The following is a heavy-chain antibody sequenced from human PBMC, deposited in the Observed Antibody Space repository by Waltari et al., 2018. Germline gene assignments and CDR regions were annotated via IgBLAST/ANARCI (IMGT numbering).Heavy chain of an antibody. D-gene: IGHD7-27*01. CDR1: VYTLTELS. CDR2: FDPEDGET. V-gene: IGHV1-24*01. Sequence: QVQLVQSGAEVKKPGPSVKVSCMFSVYTLTELSMPWLRRAPGKGLEWMGGFDPEDGETIYAQKFQGRVTMTEDTSTDTAYMELSSLRSEDTAVYYCATDLLGKGLTGWFDPWGQGTLVTVSS. CDR3: ATDLLGKGLTGWFDP. J-gene: IGHJ5*02.